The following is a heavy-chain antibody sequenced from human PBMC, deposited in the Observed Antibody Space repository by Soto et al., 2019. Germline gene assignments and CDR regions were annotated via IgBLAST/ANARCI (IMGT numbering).Heavy chain of an antibody. CDR2: IYYSGST. V-gene: IGHV4-59*01. J-gene: IGHJ5*02. D-gene: IGHD6-13*01. CDR3: ARAGYSSSWYSENRFDP. Sequence: PSETLSLTCTVSGGSISSYYWSWIRQPPGKGLEWIGYIYYSGSTNYNPSLKSRVTISVDTSKNQFSLKLSSVTAADTAVYYCARAGYSSSWYSENRFDPWGQGTLVTAS. CDR1: GGSISSYY.